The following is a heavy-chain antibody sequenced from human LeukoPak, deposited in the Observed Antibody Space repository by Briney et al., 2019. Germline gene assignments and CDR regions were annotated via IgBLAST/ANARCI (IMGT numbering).Heavy chain of an antibody. CDR3: ARRTAAGHGRPFDY. V-gene: IGHV3-7*01. CDR2: IKQDGSEK. J-gene: IGHJ4*02. D-gene: IGHD6-19*01. Sequence: QSGGSLRLSCAASGFTFSSYWMTWVRQAPGKGLEWVASIKQDGSEKYYVDSVKGRFTISRDNAKNSLYLQMNSLRAEDTAVYYCARRTAAGHGRPFDYWGQGTLVTVSS. CDR1: GFTFSSYW.